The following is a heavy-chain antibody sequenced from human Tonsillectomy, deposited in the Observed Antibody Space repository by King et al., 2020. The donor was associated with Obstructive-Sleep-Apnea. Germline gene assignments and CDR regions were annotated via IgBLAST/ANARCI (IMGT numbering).Heavy chain of an antibody. CDR1: GYTFTSYG. V-gene: IGHV1-18*01. D-gene: IGHD3-22*01. J-gene: IGHJ4*02. Sequence: QLVPSGAEVKKPGASVKVSCKASGYTFTSYGISWVRQAPGQGLEWMGWISAYNGNTNYAQKLQGRVTMTTDTSTSTAYMELRSLRSDDTAVYYCARRRYYDSSGDPYYFDYWGQGTLVTVSS. CDR3: ARRRYYDSSGDPYYFDY. CDR2: ISAYNGNT.